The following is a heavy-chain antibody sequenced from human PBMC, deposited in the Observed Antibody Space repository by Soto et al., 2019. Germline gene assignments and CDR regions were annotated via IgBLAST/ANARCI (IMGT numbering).Heavy chain of an antibody. J-gene: IGHJ6*03. V-gene: IGHV3-74*02. D-gene: IGHD2-15*01. CDR3: ARVDCVGGSCYSLAGSFYYDMDA. CDR2: INSDGSVS. CDR1: GFTFRNYW. Sequence: EVQLVESGGGLVQPGGSLRLSCAASGFTFRNYWMYWVRQAPGQGLEWVSRINSDGSVSSYADSVKGRLTISRDNVKNTLYLLMDSLRAEDTAVYYFARVDCVGGSCYSLAGSFYYDMDAWGKGTTVTVFS.